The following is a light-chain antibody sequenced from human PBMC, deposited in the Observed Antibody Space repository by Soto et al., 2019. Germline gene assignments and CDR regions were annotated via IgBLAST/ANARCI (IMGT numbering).Light chain of an antibody. Sequence: QSALTQPASVSVSPGQSITISCTGTSSDVGGYNYVSWYQQHPGKAPKLMIYDVSNRPSGVSNRFSGSKSGNTASLTISGLQAEDEADYYCSSYTSSREVFGGGTKVTVL. CDR3: SSYTSSREV. V-gene: IGLV2-14*01. CDR2: DVS. CDR1: SSDVGGYNY. J-gene: IGLJ2*01.